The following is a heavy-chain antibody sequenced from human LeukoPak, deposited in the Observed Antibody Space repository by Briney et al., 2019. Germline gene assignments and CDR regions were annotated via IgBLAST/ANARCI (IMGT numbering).Heavy chain of an antibody. Sequence: ASVKVSCKASGYTFTSYGISWVRRAPGQGLEWMGWISAYNGNTNYAQKLQGRVTMTTDTSTSTAYMELRSLRSDDTAVYYCARYLDILGDFDYWGQGTLVTVSS. J-gene: IGHJ4*02. CDR2: ISAYNGNT. CDR1: GYTFTSYG. V-gene: IGHV1-18*01. D-gene: IGHD2-2*03. CDR3: ARYLDILGDFDY.